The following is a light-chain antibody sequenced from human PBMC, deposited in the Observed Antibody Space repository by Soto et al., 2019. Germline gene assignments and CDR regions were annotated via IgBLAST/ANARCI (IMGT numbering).Light chain of an antibody. CDR2: GAS. V-gene: IGKV3-20*01. CDR1: QSVSSSY. Sequence: IVLTQSPGTLSLSPGERATLSCRASQSVSSSYLAWYQQKRGQPPRLLIYGASSRATGIPDRFSGSGSGPGFTLTISSLEPEDFAVYYCQQYGSSGLTFGGGTKVEIK. CDR3: QQYGSSGLT. J-gene: IGKJ4*01.